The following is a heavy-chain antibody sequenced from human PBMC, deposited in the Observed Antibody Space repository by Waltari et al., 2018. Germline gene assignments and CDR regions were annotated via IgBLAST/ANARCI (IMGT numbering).Heavy chain of an antibody. CDR1: GGSFSSYS. J-gene: IGHJ6*02. D-gene: IGHD2-2*01. V-gene: IGHV1-69*01. CDR2: IIPAFGTA. Sequence: QVRLVQSGAEVKKPGSSVKVSCKAFGGSFSSYSINWVRQAPGQGLEWMGGIIPAFGTANHAQKFQDRLAITADESTSTAYMELSSLRSEDTAAYYCTTSSYCGTTTCYQYYGMDVWGQGTTVTVSS. CDR3: TTSSYCGTTTCYQYYGMDV.